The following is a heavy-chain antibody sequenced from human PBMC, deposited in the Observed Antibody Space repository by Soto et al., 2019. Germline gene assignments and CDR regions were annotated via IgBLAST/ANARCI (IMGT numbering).Heavy chain of an antibody. D-gene: IGHD2-15*01. J-gene: IGHJ4*02. CDR1: GGTFSSYA. CDR3: ASPSGPHRPFTFDY. Sequence: ASVKVSCKASGGTFSSYAISWARQAPGQGLEWMGGIIPIFGTANYAQKFQGRVTITADESTSTAYMELSSLRSEDTAVYYCASPSGPHRPFTFDYWGQGTLVTV. V-gene: IGHV1-69*13. CDR2: IIPIFGTA.